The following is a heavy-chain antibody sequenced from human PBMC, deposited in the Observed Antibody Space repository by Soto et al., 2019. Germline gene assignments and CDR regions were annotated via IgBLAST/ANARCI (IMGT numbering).Heavy chain of an antibody. CDR1: GGTFSSYA. D-gene: IGHD6-6*01. Sequence: QVQLVQSGAEVKKPGSSVNVSCKASGGTFSSYAISWVRQAPGQGLEWIGGIISIFGTANYAQKFQGRVTITADKSRGTGFLEMSSLRSDDTAVYYCARDLGLYSSASYPTDYYYGMDVWGQGTTVTVS. CDR3: ARDLGLYSSASYPTDYYYGMDV. V-gene: IGHV1-69*06. J-gene: IGHJ6*02. CDR2: IISIFGTA.